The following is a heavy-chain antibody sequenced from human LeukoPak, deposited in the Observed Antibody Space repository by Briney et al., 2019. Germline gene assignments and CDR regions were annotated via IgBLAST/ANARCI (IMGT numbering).Heavy chain of an antibody. D-gene: IGHD2-2*01. CDR1: GFTFSSYS. Sequence: PGGSLRLSCAASGFTFSSYSMNWVRQAPGKGLEWVSTISGSGDSTDYADSVKGRFTISRDNSKNTMYLQMNSLRAEDTAVYYCAKDGVLGISCCNWFDVWGQGTLVTVSS. J-gene: IGHJ5*02. CDR3: AKDGVLGISCCNWFDV. V-gene: IGHV3-23*01. CDR2: ISGSGDST.